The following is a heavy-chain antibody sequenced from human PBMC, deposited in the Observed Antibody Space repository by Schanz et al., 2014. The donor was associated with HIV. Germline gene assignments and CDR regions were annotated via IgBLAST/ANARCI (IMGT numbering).Heavy chain of an antibody. J-gene: IGHJ6*02. CDR2: IWYDGSNK. CDR3: ARDAASHSYGSTMDV. CDR1: GFTFRSYG. Sequence: QVQLVESGGGVVQPGRSLRLSCAASGFTFRSYGMHWVRQAPGKGLEWVAVIWYDGSNKYYTDSVKGRFTISRDSSKNTLYLQMNSLRAEDTAVYYCARDAASHSYGSTMDVWGQGTTVIVS. V-gene: IGHV3-33*01. D-gene: IGHD5-18*01.